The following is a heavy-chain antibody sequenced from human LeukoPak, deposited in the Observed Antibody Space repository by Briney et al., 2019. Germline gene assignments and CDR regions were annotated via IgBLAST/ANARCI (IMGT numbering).Heavy chain of an antibody. J-gene: IGHJ4*02. D-gene: IGHD6-6*01. CDR3: AREHSSSSGKVFDY. V-gene: IGHV1-2*02. CDR1: GYTFPGYY. Sequence: ASVKVSCKASGYTFPGYYMHWVRQAPGQGLEWMGWINPNSGGTNYAQKFQGRVTMTRDTSISTAYMELSRLRSGDTAVYYCAREHSSSSGKVFDYWGQGTLVTVSS. CDR2: INPNSGGT.